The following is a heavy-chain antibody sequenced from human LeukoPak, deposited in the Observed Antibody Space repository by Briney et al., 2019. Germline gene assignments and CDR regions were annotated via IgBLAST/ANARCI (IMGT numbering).Heavy chain of an antibody. J-gene: IGHJ5*02. CDR3: AREGIAAAGTFYP. D-gene: IGHD6-13*01. CDR2: INPSGGST. Sequence: ASVKVSCKASGYSFTTYYMQWVRQAPGQGPEWMGIINPSGGSTSYAQKFQGRVTMTRGTSTSTVYMELSSLRSEDTAVYYCAREGIAAAGTFYPWGQGTLVTVSS. CDR1: GYSFTTYY. V-gene: IGHV1-46*01.